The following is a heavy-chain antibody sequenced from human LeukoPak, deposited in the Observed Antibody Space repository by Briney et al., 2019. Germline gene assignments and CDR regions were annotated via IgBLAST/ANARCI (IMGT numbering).Heavy chain of an antibody. V-gene: IGHV3-7*01. CDR1: GLIFSDFW. J-gene: IGHJ3*01. CDR3: ARYRGKGTSWPLDV. CDR2: IKQDGSVK. D-gene: IGHD1-26*01. Sequence: ESGGSLRLSCAASGLIFSDFWMTWVRQAPGKGLEWVANIKQDGSVKYYVDSVKGRFTISRDNAKNSLDLQMNSLRGEDTAVYYCARYRGKGTSWPLDVWGQGTIVTVSS.